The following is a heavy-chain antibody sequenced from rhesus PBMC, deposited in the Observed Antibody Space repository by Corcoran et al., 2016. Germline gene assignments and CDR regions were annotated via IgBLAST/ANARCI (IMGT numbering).Heavy chain of an antibody. Sequence: VQLQASGPGLVKPSETLSLTCAVSGASVSELSYWTSARQPPGTVLDWLGNRNGKDDTTYNNPTLKSGVTISKDTSKEQFCLNLKSVTASDTAVYYLAATYCSGSYCSSLSPYFEFWGQGALVTVSS. CDR3: AATYCSGSYCSSLSPYFEF. V-gene: IGHV4S9*01. CDR1: GASVSELSY. J-gene: IGHJ1*01. D-gene: IGHD2-15*01. CDR2: RNGKDDTT.